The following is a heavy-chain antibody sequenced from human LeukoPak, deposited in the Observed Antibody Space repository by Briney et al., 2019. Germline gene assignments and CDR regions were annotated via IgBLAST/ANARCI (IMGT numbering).Heavy chain of an antibody. Sequence: ASVKVSCKASGYTFTSYDISWVRQAPGQGLEWMGWINVYTGNADYAQMLQGRVTMTTDTSTSTAYMELRSLISDDTAVYYCARDREGLAYFDYWGQGTLVTVSS. CDR1: GYTFTSYD. CDR2: INVYTGNA. D-gene: IGHD3/OR15-3a*01. J-gene: IGHJ4*02. V-gene: IGHV1-18*01. CDR3: ARDREGLAYFDY.